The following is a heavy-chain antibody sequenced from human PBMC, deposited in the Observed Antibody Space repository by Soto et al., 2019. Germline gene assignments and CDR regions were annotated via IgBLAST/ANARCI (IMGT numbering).Heavy chain of an antibody. CDR1: GYTFTSYA. CDR3: ARGEDIVVVVAANAVAAFDI. V-gene: IGHV1-3*01. Sequence: ASVKVSCKASGYTFTSYAMHWVRQAPGQRLEWMGWINAGNGNTKYSQKFQGRVTITRDTSASTAYMELSSLRSEDTAVYYCARGEDIVVVVAANAVAAFDIWGQGTMVTVSS. CDR2: INAGNGNT. D-gene: IGHD2-15*01. J-gene: IGHJ3*02.